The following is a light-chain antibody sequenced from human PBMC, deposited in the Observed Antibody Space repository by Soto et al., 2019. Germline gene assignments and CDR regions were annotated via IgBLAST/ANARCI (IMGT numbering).Light chain of an antibody. Sequence: DIVMTQSPLSLPVTPGEPASISCRSNQSLLHSIGYNYLDWYLLKPGQSPQVLIYLGSNRASGVPDRFSGSGSGTDFTLKISRVEAEDVGIYYCMQALQTPRTFGQGTKVEIK. CDR2: LGS. J-gene: IGKJ1*01. CDR3: MQALQTPRT. CDR1: QSLLHSIGYNY. V-gene: IGKV2-28*01.